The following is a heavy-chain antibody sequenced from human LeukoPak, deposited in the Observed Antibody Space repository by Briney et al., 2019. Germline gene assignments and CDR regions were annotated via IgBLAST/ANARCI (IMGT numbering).Heavy chain of an antibody. CDR1: GGSFSGYY. J-gene: IGHJ2*01. CDR2: INHSGST. D-gene: IGHD3-3*01. Sequence: SETLSLTCAVYGGSFSGYYWSWIRQPPGKGLEWIGEINHSGSTNYNPSLKSRVTISVDTSKNQFSLKLSSVTAADTAVYYCARLGGSNPPFWSGSRVYVHNWYFDLWGRGTLVTVSS. V-gene: IGHV4-34*01. CDR3: ARLGGSNPPFWSGSRVYVHNWYFDL.